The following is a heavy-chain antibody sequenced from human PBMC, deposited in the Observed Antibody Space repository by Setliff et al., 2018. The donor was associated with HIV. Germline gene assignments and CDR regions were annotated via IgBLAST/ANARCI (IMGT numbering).Heavy chain of an antibody. J-gene: IGHJ5*02. D-gene: IGHD3-10*02. CDR2: MNPNSGNT. CDR3: ARDMFEIWERSLAKGDEFDP. Sequence: ASVKVSCKASGYTFTSYAMHWVRQATGQGLEWMGRMNPNSGNTEYAQQFQDRVSLTRDTSLSTAYMELSSLTSDDTAIYYCARDMFEIWERSLAKGDEFDPWGQGSLVTVS. CDR1: GYTFTSYA. V-gene: IGHV1-8*02.